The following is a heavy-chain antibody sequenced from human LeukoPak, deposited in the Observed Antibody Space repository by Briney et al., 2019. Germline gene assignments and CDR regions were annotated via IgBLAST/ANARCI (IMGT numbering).Heavy chain of an antibody. D-gene: IGHD5-18*01. CDR3: AKLSYVDTAVPHGAFDI. CDR1: GFTFSSYA. V-gene: IGHV3-23*01. CDR2: ISGSGGST. J-gene: IGHJ3*02. Sequence: PGGSLRLSCAASGFTFSSYAMSWVRQAPGKGLEWVSAISGSGGSTYYADSVKGRFTISRDNSKNTLFLQMNSLRAEDTAVYNCAKLSYVDTAVPHGAFDIWGQGTMVTVSP.